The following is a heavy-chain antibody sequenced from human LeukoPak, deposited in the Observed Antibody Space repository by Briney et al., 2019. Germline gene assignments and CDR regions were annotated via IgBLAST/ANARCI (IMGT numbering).Heavy chain of an antibody. CDR1: GFTFRNYA. Sequence: PGRSLRLSCAASGFTFRNYAMPWVRQAPGKGLEWVAIAWYDVNNDFYADSVRGRFTISRDNSRNTLFLQMNSLRAEDTAVYYCARGEAVGGSRRDFYFDYWGQGILVTVSS. CDR2: AWYDVNND. J-gene: IGHJ4*02. CDR3: ARGEAVGGSRRDFYFDY. V-gene: IGHV3-33*01. D-gene: IGHD1-26*01.